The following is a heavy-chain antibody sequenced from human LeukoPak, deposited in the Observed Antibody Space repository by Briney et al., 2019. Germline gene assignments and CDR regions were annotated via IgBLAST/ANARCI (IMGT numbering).Heavy chain of an antibody. J-gene: IGHJ2*01. V-gene: IGHV4-59*08. CDR2: IHYSGST. D-gene: IGHD4-17*01. Sequence: SETLSLTCTVSGGSMSSNYCSWIRQPPGKGLEFIGYIHYSGSTNYNPSLKSRVTISVDTSKNHSSLKPSSVTAADTAVYYCARTGYGDHFNLWGRGTLVTVSS. CDR1: GGSMSSNY. CDR3: ARTGYGDHFNL.